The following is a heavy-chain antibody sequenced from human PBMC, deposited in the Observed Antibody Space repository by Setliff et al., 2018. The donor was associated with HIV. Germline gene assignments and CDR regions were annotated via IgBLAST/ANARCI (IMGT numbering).Heavy chain of an antibody. J-gene: IGHJ4*02. CDR3: ARDSGGYNYGFAVGSFDY. D-gene: IGHD5-18*01. Sequence: SETLSLTCSVSGGSISNFYWSWIRQPPGKGLEWVGHIYSTGDTNYNPSLKSRVALSADTSKNQLSLSLTSVTAADTAVYYCARDSGGYNYGFAVGSFDYWGQGALVTVSS. CDR2: IYSTGDT. CDR1: GGSISNFY. V-gene: IGHV4-4*07.